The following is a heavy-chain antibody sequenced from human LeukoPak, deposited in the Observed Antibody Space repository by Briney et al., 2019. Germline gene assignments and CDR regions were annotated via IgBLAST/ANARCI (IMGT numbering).Heavy chain of an antibody. D-gene: IGHD1-26*01. CDR3: ARGEKPYDY. CDR1: GYTFTKYG. V-gene: IGHV1-18*01. CDR2: INAYNGNT. J-gene: IGHJ4*02. Sequence: ASVKVSCKASGYTFTKYGVSWVRQAPGQGLEWMGWINAYNGNTNDAQKFQDRVTMTTDTSTSTAYMELRSLRSDDTAVYYCARGEKPYDYWGQGTLVSVSS.